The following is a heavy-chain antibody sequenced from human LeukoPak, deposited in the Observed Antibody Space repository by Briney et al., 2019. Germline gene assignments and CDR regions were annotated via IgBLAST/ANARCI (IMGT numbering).Heavy chain of an antibody. CDR2: ISGSGVST. J-gene: IGHJ4*02. D-gene: IGHD3-22*01. V-gene: IGHV3-23*01. CDR1: GFTFSSYA. CDR3: AKARGDSSGYSFDY. Sequence: GGSLRLSCAASGFTFSSYAMSWVRQAPGGGLEWVSAISGSGVSTYYADSVKGRFTISRDNSKNTLYLQMNSLRAEDTAVYYCAKARGDSSGYSFDYWGQGTPGTASP.